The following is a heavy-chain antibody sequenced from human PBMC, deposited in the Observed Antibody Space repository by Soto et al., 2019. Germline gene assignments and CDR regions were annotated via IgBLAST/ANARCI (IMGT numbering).Heavy chain of an antibody. J-gene: IGHJ6*02. CDR1: GYTFTSYG. V-gene: IGHV1-18*01. Sequence: QVQLVQSGAEVKKPGASVKVSCKASGYTFTSYGISWVRQAPGQGLEWLGWIRAYNGNTNYAQKLQGRVTMTTDTSTRTAYMGLRSLRADDRAGYYGARDRPTRDVWGQGTTVTVSS. CDR2: IRAYNGNT. CDR3: ARDRPTRDV.